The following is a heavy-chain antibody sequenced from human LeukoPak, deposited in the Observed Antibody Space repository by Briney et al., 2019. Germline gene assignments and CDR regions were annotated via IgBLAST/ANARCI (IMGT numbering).Heavy chain of an antibody. CDR1: GFTFSSYG. CDR3: AREGHYDSSPEKRENFDY. D-gene: IGHD3-22*01. Sequence: GRSLRLSCAASGFTFSSYGMHWVRQAPGKGLEWVAVIWYDGSNKYYADSVKGRFTISRDNSKNTLYLQMNSLRAEDTAVYYCAREGHYDSSPEKRENFDYWGQGTLVTVSS. V-gene: IGHV3-33*01. CDR2: IWYDGSNK. J-gene: IGHJ4*02.